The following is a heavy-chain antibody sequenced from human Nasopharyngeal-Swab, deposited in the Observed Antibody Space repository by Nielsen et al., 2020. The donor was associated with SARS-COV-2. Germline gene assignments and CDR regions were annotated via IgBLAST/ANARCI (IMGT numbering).Heavy chain of an antibody. V-gene: IGHV4-34*01. CDR3: AREGPPWLSAFDI. D-gene: IGHD3-22*01. CDR1: GGSFSGYY. CDR2: INHSGST. Sequence: SQTLSLTCAVYGGSFSGYYWSWIRQPLGKGLEWIGEINHSGSTNYNPSLKSRVTISVDTSKNQFSLKLSSVTAADTAVYYCAREGPPWLSAFDIWGQGTMVTVSS. J-gene: IGHJ3*02.